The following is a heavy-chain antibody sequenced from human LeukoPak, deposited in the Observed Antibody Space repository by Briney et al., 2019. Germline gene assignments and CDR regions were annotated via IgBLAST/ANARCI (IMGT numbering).Heavy chain of an antibody. Sequence: PGGSLRLSCEVSGFTFSNYWMSWVRQAPGKGLEWVADIKKDGSKKYYVDSLAPPFTISTYNPKNSLYLQMTSLRVEDTAVYYCARDCGSDCSQAFDIWGQGTMVTVSS. CDR3: ARDCGSDCSQAFDI. J-gene: IGHJ3*02. D-gene: IGHD2-21*02. CDR2: IKKDGSKK. V-gene: IGHV3-7*05. CDR1: GFTFSNYW.